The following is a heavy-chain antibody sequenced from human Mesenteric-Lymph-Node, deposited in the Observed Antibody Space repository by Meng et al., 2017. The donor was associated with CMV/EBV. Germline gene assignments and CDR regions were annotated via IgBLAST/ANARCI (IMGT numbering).Heavy chain of an antibody. J-gene: IGHJ6*02. Sequence: GESLKISCAASGFTFSGYGMHWVRQAPGKGLEWVAFIRYDEGNKYYADSVKGRFTISRDNSENTLYLQMNSLRAEDTAVYYCARDCEYSSSLGAKRRGGMDVWGQGTTVTVSS. CDR3: ARDCEYSSSLGAKRRGGMDV. D-gene: IGHD6-6*01. CDR2: IRYDEGNK. CDR1: GFTFSGYG. V-gene: IGHV3-30*02.